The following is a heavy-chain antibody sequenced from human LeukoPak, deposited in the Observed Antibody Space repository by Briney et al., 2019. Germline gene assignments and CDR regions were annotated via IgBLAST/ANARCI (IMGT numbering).Heavy chain of an antibody. Sequence: PSETLSLTCTVSGYSISSGYYWGWIRQPPGKGLEWIGSIYYSGSTYYNPSLKSRVTISVDTSKNQFSLKLSSVTAADTAVYYCASLYYYDSSGYYGNAFDIWGQGTMVTVSS. CDR1: GYSISSGYY. CDR3: ASLYYYDSSGYYGNAFDI. D-gene: IGHD3-22*01. J-gene: IGHJ3*02. V-gene: IGHV4-38-2*02. CDR2: IYYSGST.